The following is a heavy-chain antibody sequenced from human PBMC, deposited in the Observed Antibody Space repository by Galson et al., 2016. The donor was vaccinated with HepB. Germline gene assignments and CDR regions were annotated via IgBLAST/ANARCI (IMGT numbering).Heavy chain of an antibody. D-gene: IGHD5-24*01. CDR3: ARDPEKFKGHHYYYYTMDV. J-gene: IGHJ6*02. Sequence: SVKVSCKASGYTFTAYYIHWVRQVPGQGLEWMGRINPNRGATLYAQQFKGRVTVTRDSSINTVYMELNSLTSDDTALYYCARDPEKFKGHHYYYYTMDVWGQGTTVTVSS. V-gene: IGHV1-2*06. CDR2: INPNRGAT. CDR1: GYTFTAYY.